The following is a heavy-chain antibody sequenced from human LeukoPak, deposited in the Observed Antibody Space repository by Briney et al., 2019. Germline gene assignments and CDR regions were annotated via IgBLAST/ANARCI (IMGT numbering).Heavy chain of an antibody. D-gene: IGHD2-15*01. J-gene: IGHJ5*02. Sequence: ASVKVSCKASGYTFTSYAIHWMRQAPGQRLEWMGWINAGNGNTKYSQEFQGRVTITRDTSASTAYMELSSLRSEDMAVYYCARGDCSGGSCYTSWGQGTLVTVSS. CDR1: GYTFTSYA. CDR2: INAGNGNT. CDR3: ARGDCSGGSCYTS. V-gene: IGHV1-3*03.